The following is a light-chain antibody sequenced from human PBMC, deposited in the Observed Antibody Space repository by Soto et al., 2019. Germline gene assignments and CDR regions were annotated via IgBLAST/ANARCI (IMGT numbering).Light chain of an antibody. V-gene: IGLV1-40*01. CDR2: GNS. Sequence: QPVLTQPPSVSGAPGQRVTISCTGSRSNIGAGYHVHWYQQLPGTAPKLLIYGNSNQPSGVPDRFSGSKSGTSASLAITGLQAEDEADYYCQSYDSSLSGSVFGGGTKLTVL. CDR1: RSNIGAGYH. J-gene: IGLJ3*02. CDR3: QSYDSSLSGSV.